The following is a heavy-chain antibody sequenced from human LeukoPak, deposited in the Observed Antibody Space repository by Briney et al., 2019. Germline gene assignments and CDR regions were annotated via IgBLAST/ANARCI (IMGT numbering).Heavy chain of an antibody. CDR1: EDTFTDYY. J-gene: IGHJ3*02. V-gene: IGHV1-2*02. D-gene: IGHD6-13*01. CDR3: ARGIAPAGLDAFDI. CDR2: INPNSGGT. Sequence: VASVTVSCKASEDTFTDYYIHWVRQAPGQGLEWMGWINPNSGGTSNAQEFQGRVTMTRDTSISTAYMELGSLRSDDTAVYYCARGIAPAGLDAFDIWGQGTMVTVSS.